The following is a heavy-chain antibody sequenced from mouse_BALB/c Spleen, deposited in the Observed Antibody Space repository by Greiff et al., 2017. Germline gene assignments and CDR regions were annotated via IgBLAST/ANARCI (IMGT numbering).Heavy chain of an antibody. D-gene: IGHD2-4*01. CDR2: ISYSGST. CDR1: GYSITSDYA. V-gene: IGHV3-2*02. CDR3: ARGDMIPIFAY. Sequence: VQLKESGPGLVKPSQSLSLTCTVTGYSITSDYAWNWIRQFPGNKLEWMGYISYSGSTSYNPSLKSRISITRDTSKNQFFLQLNSVTTEDTATYYCARGDMIPIFAYWGQGTLVTVSA. J-gene: IGHJ3*01.